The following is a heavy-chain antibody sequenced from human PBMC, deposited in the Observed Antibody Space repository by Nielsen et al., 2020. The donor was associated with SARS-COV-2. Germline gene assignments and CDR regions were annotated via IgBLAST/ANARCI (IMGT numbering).Heavy chain of an antibody. V-gene: IGHV4-30-4*08. CDR2: IYYSGST. CDR3: ARSPYYYGSGSFDY. Sequence: SWIRQPPGKGLEWIGYIYYSGSTYYNPSLKSRVTISVDTSKNQFSLKLSSVTAADTAVYYCARSPYYYGSGSFDYWGQGTLVTVSS. D-gene: IGHD3-10*01. J-gene: IGHJ4*02.